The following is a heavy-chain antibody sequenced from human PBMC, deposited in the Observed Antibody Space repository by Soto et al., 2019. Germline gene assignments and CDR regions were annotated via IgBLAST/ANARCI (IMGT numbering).Heavy chain of an antibody. D-gene: IGHD4-17*01. J-gene: IGHJ4*02. V-gene: IGHV3-33*01. Sequence: QVQLVESGGGVVQPGRSLRLYCTASVFTFSSYGMHWVRQAPGKGLEWVAVVWYDGSNKYYADSVKGRFTISKDNSKNTLYLKVNSPSAEDTAVYYCARDSDDYGGMEMGYCGQGTLVTVS. CDR2: VWYDGSNK. CDR1: VFTFSSYG. CDR3: ARDSDDYGGMEMGY.